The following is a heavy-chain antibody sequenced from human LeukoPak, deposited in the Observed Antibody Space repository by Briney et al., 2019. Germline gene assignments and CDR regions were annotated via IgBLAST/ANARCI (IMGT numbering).Heavy chain of an antibody. J-gene: IGHJ4*02. CDR1: GFTFSSYW. D-gene: IGHD3-16*02. CDR2: VKSDGSST. CDR3: ARDRLGELSLYSDY. Sequence: GGSLRLSCAASGFTFSSYWMHWVRQAPGKGLVWVSRVKSDGSSTNYADSVKGRFTVSRDNAKNTLILQMNSLRAEDTAVYYCARDRLGELSLYSDYWGQGTLVTVSS. V-gene: IGHV3-74*01.